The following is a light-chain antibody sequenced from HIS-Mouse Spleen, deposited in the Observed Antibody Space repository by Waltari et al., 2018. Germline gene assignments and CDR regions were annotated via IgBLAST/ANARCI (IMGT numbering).Light chain of an antibody. CDR2: RNN. CDR1: SSHIGSNY. CDR3: AAWDDSLSGPV. V-gene: IGLV1-47*01. Sequence: QSVLTQPPSASGTPGQRVTIPCSGSSSHIGSNYVYWYQQLPGTAPKLLIYRNNQRPSGVPDRFSGSKSGTSASLAISGLRSEDEADYYCAAWDDSLSGPVFGGGTKLTVL. J-gene: IGLJ3*02.